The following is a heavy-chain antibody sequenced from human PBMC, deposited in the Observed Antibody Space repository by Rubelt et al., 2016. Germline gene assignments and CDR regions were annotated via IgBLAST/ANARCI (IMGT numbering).Heavy chain of an antibody. CDR3: ARDSGKYNDYELHMDV. D-gene: IGHD5-12*01. Sequence: LEWVGRIKSKTDGGTTDYAAPVKGRFTISRDDSKNTLYLQMNSLRAEDTALYYCARDSGKYNDYELHMDVWGQGTTVTVSS. V-gene: IGHV3-15*01. CDR2: IKSKTDGGTT. J-gene: IGHJ6*02.